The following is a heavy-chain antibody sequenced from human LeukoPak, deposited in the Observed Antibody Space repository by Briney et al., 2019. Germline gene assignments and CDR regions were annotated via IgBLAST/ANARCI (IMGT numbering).Heavy chain of an antibody. CDR3: AKLAGTGGFDY. J-gene: IGHJ4*02. Sequence: RPGGSLRLSCAASGFTFDDYGMSWVRQAPGKGLEWVSGINWNGSRTGYADSVKGRLTISRDNAKNSLYLQMNSLRAEDTALYYCAKLAGTGGFDYWGQGTLVTVSS. V-gene: IGHV3-20*04. CDR1: GFTFDDYG. CDR2: INWNGSRT. D-gene: IGHD6-19*01.